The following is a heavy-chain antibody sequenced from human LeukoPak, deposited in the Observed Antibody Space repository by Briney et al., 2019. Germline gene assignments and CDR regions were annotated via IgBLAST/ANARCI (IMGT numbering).Heavy chain of an antibody. CDR3: ARGQWLGELQWFDP. V-gene: IGHV6-1*01. CDR1: GDSVSSNSAA. CDR2: TYYRSKWYN. J-gene: IGHJ5*02. Sequence: SQTLSLTCAISGDSVSSNSAAWDWIRQSPSRGLEWLGRTYYRSKWYNDYAVSVKSRITINPDTSKNQFSLQLNSVTPEDTAVYYCARGQWLGELQWFDPWGQGTLVTVSS. D-gene: IGHD3-10*01.